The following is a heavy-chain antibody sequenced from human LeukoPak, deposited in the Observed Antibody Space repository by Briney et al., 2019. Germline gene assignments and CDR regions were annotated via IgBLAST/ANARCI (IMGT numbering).Heavy chain of an antibody. V-gene: IGHV3-33*01. CDR3: ARDCRLNCARQPGFDS. D-gene: IGHD1-1*01. CDR1: GFTFNRFG. J-gene: IGHJ5*01. Sequence: GGSLRLSCATSGFTFNRFGMHWVRQAPGKGLEWVAVIWYDGSNKDYADSVKGRLTISRDNAKNSLYLQLSSLRDEDTAVYYCARDCRLNCARQPGFDSWGQGTLVTVSS. CDR2: IWYDGSNK.